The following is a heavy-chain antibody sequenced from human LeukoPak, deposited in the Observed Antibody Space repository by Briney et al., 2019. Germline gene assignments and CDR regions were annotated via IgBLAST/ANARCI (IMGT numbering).Heavy chain of an antibody. J-gene: IGHJ4*02. CDR2: ISYDGSNK. V-gene: IGHV3-30*03. Sequence: GGSLRLSCAASGFTFSSYSMNWVRQAPGKGLEWVAVISYDGSNKYYADSVKGRFTISRDNSKNTLYLQMNSLRAEDTAVYYCARDEDYYDSSGYYHLGYYWGQGTLVTVSS. CDR1: GFTFSSYS. D-gene: IGHD3-22*01. CDR3: ARDEDYYDSSGYYHLGYY.